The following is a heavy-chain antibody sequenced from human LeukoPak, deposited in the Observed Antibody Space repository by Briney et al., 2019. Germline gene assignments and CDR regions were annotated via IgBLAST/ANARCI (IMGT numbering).Heavy chain of an antibody. V-gene: IGHV4-59*12. J-gene: IGHJ3*02. CDR3: ARDSKEEMLEGAQSLWEAFDI. Sequence: SETLSLTCTVSGGSISSYYWSWIRQPPGKGLEWIGYIYYSGSTNYNPSLKSRVTISVDRSKNQFSLKLSSMTAADTAVYYCARDSKEEMLEGAQSLWEAFDIWGQGTMVTVSS. D-gene: IGHD1-26*01. CDR1: GGSISSYY. CDR2: IYYSGST.